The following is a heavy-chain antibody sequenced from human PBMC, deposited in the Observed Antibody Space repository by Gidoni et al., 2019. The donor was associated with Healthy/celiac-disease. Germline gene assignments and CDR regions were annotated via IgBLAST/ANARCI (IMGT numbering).Heavy chain of an antibody. J-gene: IGHJ4*02. V-gene: IGHV1-3*01. CDR3: ARAPGPLDY. CDR2: INAGNGNT. CDR1: GYTFTSYA. Sequence: QVQLVQSGAEVKKPGASVTVSCQASGYTFTSYAMHWVRQAPGQRLEWMGWINAGNGNTKYSQKCQGRVTITRDTSASTAYMELSSLRSEDTAVYYCARAPGPLDYWGQGTLVTVSS.